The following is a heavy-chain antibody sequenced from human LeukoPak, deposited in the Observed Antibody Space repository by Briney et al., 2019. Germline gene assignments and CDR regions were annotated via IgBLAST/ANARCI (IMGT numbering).Heavy chain of an antibody. V-gene: IGHV3-30*04. D-gene: IGHD1-26*01. Sequence: PGRSLRLSCTASGFTFSSYAFHWVRQAPGKGLEWVAVISYDGSNKYYADPVKGRFTISRDNSKNTLYLQMNSLRAEDTGVFYCARVFTSGSPFDYWGQGTLVTVSS. CDR1: GFTFSSYA. CDR3: ARVFTSGSPFDY. J-gene: IGHJ4*02. CDR2: ISYDGSNK.